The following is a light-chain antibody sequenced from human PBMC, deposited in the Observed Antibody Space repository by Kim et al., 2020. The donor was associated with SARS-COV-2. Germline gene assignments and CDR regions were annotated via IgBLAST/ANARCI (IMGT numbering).Light chain of an antibody. CDR1: QSVSNN. Sequence: EIVMTQSSATLSVSPGERATLSCRASQSVSNNLAWYQHKPGQPPRLLIYGASTRATGVPDRFSGSGSGTDFTLTVSSLQSEDFAIYYCHQYNDWPPGDTFGQGTKLEI. CDR2: GAS. CDR3: HQYNDWPPGDT. J-gene: IGKJ2*01. V-gene: IGKV3-15*01.